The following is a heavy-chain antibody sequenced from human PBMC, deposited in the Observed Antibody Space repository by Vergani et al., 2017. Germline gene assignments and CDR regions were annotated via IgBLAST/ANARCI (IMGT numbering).Heavy chain of an antibody. Sequence: VQLLESGGGLVQPGGSLRLSCAASGFTFSDYYMSWIRQAPGKGLEWVSYISSSGSTIYYEDSVKGRFTISRDNAKNSLYLQMNSLRAEDTAVYYCARDRGYCSGGSCYEGNWFDPWGQGTLVTVSS. CDR2: ISSSGSTI. CDR1: GFTFSDYY. CDR3: ARDRGYCSGGSCYEGNWFDP. D-gene: IGHD2-15*01. J-gene: IGHJ5*02. V-gene: IGHV3-11*01.